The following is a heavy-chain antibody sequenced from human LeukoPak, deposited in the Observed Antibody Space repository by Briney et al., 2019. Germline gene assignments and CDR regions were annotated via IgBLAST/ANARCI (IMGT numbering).Heavy chain of an antibody. J-gene: IGHJ5*02. V-gene: IGHV4-59*11. D-gene: IGHD4-11*01. Sequence: SETLSLTCTVSGGSISSHYWSWIRQPPGKGLEWIGCIYYSGSTNYNPSLKSRVTISVDTSKNQFSLKLSSVTAADTAVYYCARDLHSNGFYTWGQETLVTASS. CDR3: ARDLHSNGFYT. CDR1: GGSISSHY. CDR2: IYYSGST.